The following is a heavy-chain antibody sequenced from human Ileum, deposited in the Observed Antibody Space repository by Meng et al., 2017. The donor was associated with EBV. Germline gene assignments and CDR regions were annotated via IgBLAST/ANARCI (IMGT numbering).Heavy chain of an antibody. Sequence: SGTGLLKPSETLSLTCTVSGGSISCDSWSWIRKPPGKGLEWIGYISYSGSTNYNPSLKSRVTISVDPSKNQFSLNLSSVTAADTAVYYCARGGWSLDYWGQGTLVTVSS. J-gene: IGHJ4*02. CDR2: ISYSGST. CDR1: GGSISCDS. CDR3: ARGGWSLDY. V-gene: IGHV4-59*08. D-gene: IGHD2-15*01.